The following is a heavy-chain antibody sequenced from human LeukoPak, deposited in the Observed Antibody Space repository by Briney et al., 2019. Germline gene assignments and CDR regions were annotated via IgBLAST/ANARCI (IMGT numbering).Heavy chain of an antibody. V-gene: IGHV4-59*12. J-gene: IGHJ3*02. Sequence: SETLSLTCTVSGGSISSYYWSWIRQPPGKGLEWIGYIYYSGSTSYNPSLRSRVTISVDTSKNQFSLKLSSVTAADTAVYYCARWLEYYGSDAYDAFDIWGQGTMVTVSS. CDR2: IYYSGST. CDR1: GGSISSYY. CDR3: ARWLEYYGSDAYDAFDI. D-gene: IGHD3-10*01.